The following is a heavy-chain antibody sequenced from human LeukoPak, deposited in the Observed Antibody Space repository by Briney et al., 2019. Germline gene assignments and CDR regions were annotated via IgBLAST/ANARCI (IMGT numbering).Heavy chain of an antibody. Sequence: GASLRLSCAASGFTFSSYAMSWVRQAPGKGLEWVSAISGSGGSTYYADSVKGRFTISRDNSKNTLYLQMNSLRAEDTAVCYCAKNIAVAGTGYFDYWGQGTLVTVSS. CDR3: AKNIAVAGTGYFDY. D-gene: IGHD6-19*01. CDR1: GFTFSSYA. V-gene: IGHV3-23*01. CDR2: ISGSGGST. J-gene: IGHJ4*02.